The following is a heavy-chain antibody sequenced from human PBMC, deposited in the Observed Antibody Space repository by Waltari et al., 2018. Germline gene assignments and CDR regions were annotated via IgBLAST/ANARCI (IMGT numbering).Heavy chain of an antibody. CDR2: ISSSSTTI. D-gene: IGHD3-10*01. CDR3: ARENYYGSGTYPMDV. CDR1: AFTFSSYR. Sequence: EVQLVESGGGLVQPGGSLRPSCAASAFTFSSYRMNWVRQAPGKGLEWVSYISSSSTTIYYADSVKGRFTISRDNAKNSLYLQMNSLRDEDTAVYYCARENYYGSGTYPMDVWGKGTTVTVSS. J-gene: IGHJ6*04. V-gene: IGHV3-48*02.